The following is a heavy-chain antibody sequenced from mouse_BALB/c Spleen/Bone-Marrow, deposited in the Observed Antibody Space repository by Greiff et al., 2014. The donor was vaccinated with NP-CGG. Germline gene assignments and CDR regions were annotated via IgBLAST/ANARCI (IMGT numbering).Heavy chain of an antibody. CDR2: IDPANGNT. V-gene: IGHV14-3*02. J-gene: IGHJ2*01. D-gene: IGHD2-2*01. Sequence: DVKLQESGAELVKPGASVKLSCTASGFNIKDTYMHWVKQRPEQGLEWIGRIDPANGNTKYDPKFQGKAIITADTSSNTAYLQLSSLTSEDTAVYYCASYVYGYYFDYWGQGTTLTVSS. CDR3: ASYVYGYYFDY. CDR1: GFNIKDTY.